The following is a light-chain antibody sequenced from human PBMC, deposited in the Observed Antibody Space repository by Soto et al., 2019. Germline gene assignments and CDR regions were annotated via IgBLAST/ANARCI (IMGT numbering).Light chain of an antibody. Sequence: DIQMTQSPSSVSASVGDRVTITCRASQGISSWLAWYQQKPGKAPKLLIYAASSLRSGVPSRFGVSGSLTYVNLTISSLQPEDLATYYCQPANSFPLPFGGGTKVDIK. V-gene: IGKV1D-12*01. CDR1: QGISSW. J-gene: IGKJ4*01. CDR2: AAS. CDR3: QPANSFPLP.